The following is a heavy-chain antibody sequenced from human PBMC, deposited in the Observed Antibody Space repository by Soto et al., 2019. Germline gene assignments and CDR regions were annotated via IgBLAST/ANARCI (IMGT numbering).Heavy chain of an antibody. CDR1: GFSLSTSGVG. CDR3: AHRRPIAAAGRNWFDP. V-gene: IGHV2-5*02. D-gene: IGHD6-13*01. J-gene: IGHJ5*02. CDR2: IYWDDDK. Sequence: QITLKESGPTLVKPTQTLTLTCTFSGFSLSTSGVGVGWIRQPPGKALEWLALIYWDDDKRYSQSLKSRLTITKDTSKNQVVLTMTNMDPVDTATYYCAHRRPIAAAGRNWFDPWGQGTLVTVSS.